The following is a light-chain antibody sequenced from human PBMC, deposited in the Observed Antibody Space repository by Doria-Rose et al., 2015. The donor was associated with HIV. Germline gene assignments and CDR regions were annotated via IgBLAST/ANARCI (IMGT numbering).Light chain of an antibody. Sequence: GQRVTISCTGSSSNIGAGYAVNWYQQVPGTAPKLLIYLNNHRPSGVPDRFSGSKSGTSASLAISGLQAEDEADYYCQSYDRSLSGSIFGGGTKVTVL. CDR3: QSYDRSLSGSI. CDR1: SSNIGAGYA. V-gene: IGLV1-40*01. CDR2: LNN. J-gene: IGLJ2*01.